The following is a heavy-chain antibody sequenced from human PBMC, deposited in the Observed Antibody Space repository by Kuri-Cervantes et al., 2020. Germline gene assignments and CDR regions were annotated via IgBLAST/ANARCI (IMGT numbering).Heavy chain of an antibody. J-gene: IGHJ4*02. V-gene: IGHV4-34*01. CDR3: ASGYCSGGSCYSNY. Sequence: SETLSLTCAVYGGSFSGYYWSWIRQPPGKGLEWIGEINHSGSTNYNPSLNSRVTISVDTSKNQFSLKLSSVTAADTAVYYCASGYCSGGSCYSNYWGQGTLVTVSS. CDR1: GGSFSGYY. D-gene: IGHD2-15*01. CDR2: INHSGST.